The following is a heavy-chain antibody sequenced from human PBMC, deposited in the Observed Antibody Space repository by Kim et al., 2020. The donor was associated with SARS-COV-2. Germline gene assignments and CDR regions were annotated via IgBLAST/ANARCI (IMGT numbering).Heavy chain of an antibody. Sequence: TGYADTVKGRLTISRDNSKKPVHLQMNRLRGEDTAVYYCAKDVGYNFAYWGQGISVTVSS. CDR2: T. CDR3: AKDVGYNFAY. J-gene: IGHJ4*02. D-gene: IGHD5-12*01. V-gene: IGHV3-23*01.